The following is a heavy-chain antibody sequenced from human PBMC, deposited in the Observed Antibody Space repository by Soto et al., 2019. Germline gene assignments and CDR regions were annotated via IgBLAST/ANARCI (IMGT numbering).Heavy chain of an antibody. D-gene: IGHD5-12*01. J-gene: IGHJ4*02. Sequence: EVELLESGGGLIHPGESLRLSCAASGFSFSSYAMIWVRQAPGKGLEWVSVMSASGGTSYFADSVKGRFSMSRDNSKNMFYLEMNSLRAEDTAIDFCGKGSIQYSASIDYWGQGTLVSVSS. CDR2: MSASGGTS. CDR3: GKGSIQYSASIDY. CDR1: GFSFSSYA. V-gene: IGHV3-23*01.